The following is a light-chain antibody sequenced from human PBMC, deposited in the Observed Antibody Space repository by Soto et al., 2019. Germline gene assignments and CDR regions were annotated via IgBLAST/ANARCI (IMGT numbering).Light chain of an antibody. CDR2: SAS. Sequence: MTQSPLSLPVTPGESASISCRSSQSLLHSTGYSYLNWYQQRPGEAPKLLIYSASNLQSGVPSRFSGSGSGTDFTLTVNSLQPEDFAIYYCQQSYSSPITFGQGTKVDIK. CDR1: QSLLHSTGYSY. J-gene: IGKJ1*01. CDR3: QQSYSSPIT. V-gene: IGKV1-39*01.